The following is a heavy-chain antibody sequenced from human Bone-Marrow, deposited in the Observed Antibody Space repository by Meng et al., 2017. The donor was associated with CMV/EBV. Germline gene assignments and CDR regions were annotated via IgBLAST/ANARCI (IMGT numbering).Heavy chain of an antibody. CDR3: ARGLDYGDYLDY. V-gene: IGHV4-34*01. D-gene: IGHD4-17*01. J-gene: IGHJ4*02. CDR1: GGSFSGYY. Sequence: SETLSLTCAVYGGSFSGYYWSWIRQPPGKGLEWIGEIKHSGSTNYNPSLKSRVTISVDTSKNQFSLKLSSVTAADTAVYYCARGLDYGDYLDYWGQGTLVTVSS. CDR2: IKHSGST.